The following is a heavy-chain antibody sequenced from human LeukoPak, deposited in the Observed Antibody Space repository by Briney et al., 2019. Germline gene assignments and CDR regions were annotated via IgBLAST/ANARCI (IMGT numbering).Heavy chain of an antibody. CDR1: GGSISGSSYY. CDR3: ARVNTLIRGIGWFDP. D-gene: IGHD3-10*01. Sequence: SETLSLTCSVSGGSISGSSYYWGWIRQPPGKGLEWIGSIYYSGYTYYNPSLESRVTISVDTSKNQFSLKLSSVTAADTAVYYCARVNTLIRGIGWFDPWGQGILVTVSS. V-gene: IGHV4-39*07. CDR2: IYYSGYT. J-gene: IGHJ5*02.